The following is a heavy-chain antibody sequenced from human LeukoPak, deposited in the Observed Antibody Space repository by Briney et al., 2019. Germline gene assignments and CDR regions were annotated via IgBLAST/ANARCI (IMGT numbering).Heavy chain of an antibody. D-gene: IGHD2-21*02. CDR2: IYYSGST. Sequence: SETLSLTCTVSGGSISSYYWSWIRQPPGKGLEWIGYIYYSGSTNYNPSLKSRVTISVDTSKNQFSLKLSSVTAADTAVYYCARVMGVTAKYYFDYWGRGTLVTVSS. CDR1: GGSISSYY. CDR3: ARVMGVTAKYYFDY. J-gene: IGHJ4*02. V-gene: IGHV4-59*01.